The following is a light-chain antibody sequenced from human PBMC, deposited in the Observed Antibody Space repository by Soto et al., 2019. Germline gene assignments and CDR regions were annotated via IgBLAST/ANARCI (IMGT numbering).Light chain of an antibody. CDR3: QQYGSSPWT. J-gene: IGKJ1*01. CDR1: QSAFSSY. CDR2: GAS. V-gene: IGKV3-20*01. Sequence: EIVLTQSPGTLSLSPGERATLSCRASQSAFSSYLAWYQQKPGQAPRLLIYGASSRATGIPDRFSGSGSGTDFTLTISRLEPEDFAVYDCQQYGSSPWTLGQGTKVEIK.